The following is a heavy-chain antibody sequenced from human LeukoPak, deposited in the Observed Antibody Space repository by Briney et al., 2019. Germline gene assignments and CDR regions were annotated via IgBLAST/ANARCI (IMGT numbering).Heavy chain of an antibody. CDR1: EFTFSSYA. J-gene: IGHJ4*02. D-gene: IGHD3-10*01. V-gene: IGHV3-23*01. Sequence: GGSLRLSCAASEFTFSSYAMSWVRQAPGKGLEWVSAISGSGGSTYYADSVKGRFTISRDNSKNTLYLQMNSLRAEDTAVYYCAKDVDYYGSGSYSLYFDYWGQGTLVTVSS. CDR3: AKDVDYYGSGSYSLYFDY. CDR2: ISGSGGST.